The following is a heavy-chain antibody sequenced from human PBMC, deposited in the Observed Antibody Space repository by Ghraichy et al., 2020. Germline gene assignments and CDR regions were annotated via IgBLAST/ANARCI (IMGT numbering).Heavy chain of an antibody. CDR2: IKSDGSSI. Sequence: LSLTCSASGFTFSTSWMHWVRQAPGKGLLWVSRIKSDGSSISYVDSVKGRFTISRDNAKNTLYLQMNSLRAEDTAVYYCATDNWGPVDWGQGTLVTVSS. CDR1: GFTFSTSW. J-gene: IGHJ4*02. CDR3: ATDNWGPVD. V-gene: IGHV3-74*01. D-gene: IGHD7-27*01.